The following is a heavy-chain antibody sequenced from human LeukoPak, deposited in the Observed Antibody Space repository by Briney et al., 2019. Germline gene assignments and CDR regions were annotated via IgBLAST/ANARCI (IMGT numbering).Heavy chain of an antibody. CDR3: ARFTLEYSSSSPSKSGYYYMDV. Sequence: SETLSLTCAVYGGSFSGYYWSWIRQPPGKGLEWIGEINHSGSTNYNPSLKSRVTISVDTSKNQFSLKLNSVTAADTAVYYCARFTLEYSSSSPSKSGYYYMDVWGKGTTVTVSS. J-gene: IGHJ6*03. CDR1: GGSFSGYY. D-gene: IGHD6-6*01. V-gene: IGHV4-34*01. CDR2: INHSGST.